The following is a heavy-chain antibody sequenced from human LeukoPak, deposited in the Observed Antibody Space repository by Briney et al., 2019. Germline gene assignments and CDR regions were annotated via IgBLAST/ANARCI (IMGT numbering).Heavy chain of an antibody. J-gene: IGHJ4*02. Sequence: SETLSLTCAVYGGSFSGYYWSWIRQPPGKGLEWIGEINHSGSTNYNPSPKSRVTISVATSKNQSSPKLSSVTAADTAVYYRARRIRFSSGWYTDWGQGTLVTASS. D-gene: IGHD6-19*01. CDR2: INHSGST. CDR1: GGSFSGYY. CDR3: ARRIRFSSGWYTD. V-gene: IGHV4-34*01.